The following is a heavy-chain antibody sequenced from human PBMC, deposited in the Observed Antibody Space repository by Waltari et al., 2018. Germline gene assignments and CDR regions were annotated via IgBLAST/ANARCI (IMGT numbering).Heavy chain of an antibody. CDR1: GYTFPDYY. CDR3: VRGGSGSYPWGY. Sequence: QVQLVQSGAEVKKPGASVKVSCKASGYTFPDYYMHWVRQAPGQGLEWMGWINPNNGVTHYAQKFQGRVTVTRDTSINTGYMELSTLRSDDTAVYYCVRGGSGSYPWGYWGQGTLVTVSS. D-gene: IGHD3-10*01. CDR2: INPNNGVT. J-gene: IGHJ4*02. V-gene: IGHV1-2*02.